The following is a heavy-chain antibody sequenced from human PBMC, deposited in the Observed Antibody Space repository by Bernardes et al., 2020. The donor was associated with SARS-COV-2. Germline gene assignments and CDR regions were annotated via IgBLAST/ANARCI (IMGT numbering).Heavy chain of an antibody. D-gene: IGHD1-7*01. V-gene: IGHV1-2*04. CDR1: GYTFTGYY. Sequence: ASVKVSCKASGYTFTGYYMHWVRQAPGQGLEWMGWINPNSGGTNYAQKFQGWVTMTRDTSISTAYMELSRLRSDDTAVYYCARDKLELRYSYYYYGMDVWGQGTTVTVSS. CDR3: ARDKLELRYSYYYYGMDV. J-gene: IGHJ6*02. CDR2: INPNSGGT.